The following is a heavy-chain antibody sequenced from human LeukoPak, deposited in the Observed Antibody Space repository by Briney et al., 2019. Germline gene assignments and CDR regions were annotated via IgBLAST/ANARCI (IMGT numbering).Heavy chain of an antibody. J-gene: IGHJ4*02. D-gene: IGHD3-9*01. CDR2: ISGSGGST. CDR3: AKFSGYDILTGPFDY. V-gene: IGHV3-23*01. CDR1: GFTFSSYA. Sequence: GGSLRLSCAASGFTFSSYAMSWVRQAPGKGLEWVSAISGSGGSTYYADSVKGRFTISRDNSKNTLYLQMNSLRAEDTAVYYCAKFSGYDILTGPFDYWGQGTLVTVSS.